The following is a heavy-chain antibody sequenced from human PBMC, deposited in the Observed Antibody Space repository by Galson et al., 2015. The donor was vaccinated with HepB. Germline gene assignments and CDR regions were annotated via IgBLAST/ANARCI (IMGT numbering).Heavy chain of an antibody. Sequence: SVKVSCKASGYAFTSYIISWVRQAPGQGLQWMGRVSTYNGDAQYEPDLQDRVTMTTDTSTTTAYLELRSLTSDDRAVYYCARGEMSTIGGPIFDYWGHGTLVTVSS. CDR2: VSTYNGDA. CDR1: GYAFTSYI. CDR3: ARGEMSTIGGPIFDY. J-gene: IGHJ4*01. D-gene: IGHD5-24*01. V-gene: IGHV1-18*01.